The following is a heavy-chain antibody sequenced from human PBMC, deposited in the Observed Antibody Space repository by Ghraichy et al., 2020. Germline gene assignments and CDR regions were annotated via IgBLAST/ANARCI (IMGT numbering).Heavy chain of an antibody. Sequence: GGSLRLSCAASGFTVSSNYMSWVRQAPGKGLEWVSVIYSGGSTYYADSVKGRFTISRDNSKNTLYLQMNSLRAEDTAVYYCARDHYYGSGFGFDIWGQGTMVTVSS. D-gene: IGHD3-10*01. J-gene: IGHJ3*02. CDR2: IYSGGST. V-gene: IGHV3-53*01. CDR3: ARDHYYGSGFGFDI. CDR1: GFTVSSNY.